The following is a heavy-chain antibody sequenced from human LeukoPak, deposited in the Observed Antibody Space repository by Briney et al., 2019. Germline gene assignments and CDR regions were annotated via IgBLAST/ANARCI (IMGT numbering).Heavy chain of an antibody. V-gene: IGHV1-18*04. CDR3: ARVGYAYGDYYWFDP. CDR2: ISAYNGNT. Sequence: ASVKVSCKASGYTFTGYYMHWVRQAPGQGLEWMGWISAYNGNTNYAQKLQGRVTMTTDISTSTAYMELSSLRSEDTAVYYCARVGYAYGDYYWFDPWGQGTLVTVSS. J-gene: IGHJ5*02. CDR1: GYTFTGYY. D-gene: IGHD4-17*01.